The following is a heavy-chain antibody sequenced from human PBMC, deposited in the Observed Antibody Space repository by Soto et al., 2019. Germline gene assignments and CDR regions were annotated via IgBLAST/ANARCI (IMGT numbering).Heavy chain of an antibody. Sequence: PSETLSLTCTVSGASIASTNYYWAWIRQPPGKGLEWIGSISYSGTTYYHPSLESRVTMSSDTSKNLFSLDLGSVTAADTALYYCARLYGSGMAGFGLWGQGTLVSVSS. V-gene: IGHV4-39*01. CDR2: ISYSGTT. CDR1: GASIASTNYY. CDR3: ARLYGSGMAGFGL. J-gene: IGHJ5*02. D-gene: IGHD3-10*01.